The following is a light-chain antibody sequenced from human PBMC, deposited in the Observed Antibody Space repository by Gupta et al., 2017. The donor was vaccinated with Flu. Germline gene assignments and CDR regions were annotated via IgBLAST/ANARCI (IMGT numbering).Light chain of an antibody. CDR1: QSIRNW. CDR2: MAS. Sequence: PSSRSASVGDRVSITCRARQSIRNWMAWYQQKPGKAPSLLIYMASTVESGVPERFSGSGSGTEFTLTISSLQPDDFATYYCQQDDTYSETFGQGTRLEI. CDR3: QQDDTYSET. J-gene: IGKJ2*01. V-gene: IGKV1-5*03.